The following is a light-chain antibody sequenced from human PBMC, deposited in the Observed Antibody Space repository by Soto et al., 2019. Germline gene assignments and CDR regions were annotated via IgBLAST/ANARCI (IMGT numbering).Light chain of an antibody. CDR2: DVS. J-gene: IGLJ2*01. CDR3: SSYTGSSTLVV. V-gene: IGLV2-14*01. Sequence: QSVLTQPASVSGSPGQSITISCTGTSSDVGGYNYLSWYQQQSGKAPELMIYDVSSRPPGVSNRFSGSKSGNTASLTISGLQAEDEADYYCSSYTGSSTLVVFGGGTKLTVL. CDR1: SSDVGGYNY.